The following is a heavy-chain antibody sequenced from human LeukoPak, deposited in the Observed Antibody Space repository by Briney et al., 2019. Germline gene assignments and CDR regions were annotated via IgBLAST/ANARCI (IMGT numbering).Heavy chain of an antibody. J-gene: IGHJ4*02. CDR3: AKRADPDRYFDY. CDR1: GFTFDDYA. V-gene: IGHV3-9*01. CDR2: ISWNSGSI. Sequence: SLRLSCAASGFTFDDYAMHWVRQAPGKGLEWVSGISWNSGSIGYADSVKGRFTISRDNAKNSLYLQMNSLRAEDTALYYCAKRADPDRYFDYWGQGTLVTVSS.